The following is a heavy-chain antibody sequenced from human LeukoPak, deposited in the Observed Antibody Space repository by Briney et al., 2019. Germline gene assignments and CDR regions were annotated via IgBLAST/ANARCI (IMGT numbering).Heavy chain of an antibody. D-gene: IGHD6-19*01. J-gene: IGHJ4*02. CDR3: AKEGIAVAGTGDY. V-gene: IGHV3-30*02. CDR2: IRYDGSNK. Sequence: PGGSLRLSCAASRFTFSSYGMHWVRQAPGKGLEWVAFIRYDGSNKYYADSVKGRFTISRDNSKNSLYLQMNSLRAEDTAVYYCAKEGIAVAGTGDYWGQGTLVTVSS. CDR1: RFTFSSYG.